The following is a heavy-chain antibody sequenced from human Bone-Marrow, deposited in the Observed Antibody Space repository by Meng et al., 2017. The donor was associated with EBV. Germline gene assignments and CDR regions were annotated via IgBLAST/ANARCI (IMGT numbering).Heavy chain of an antibody. CDR1: GPSVSGGTYH. V-gene: IGHV4-61*01. D-gene: IGHD3-10*01. CDR2: IYDGGTT. J-gene: IGHJ4*02. CDR3: AKSRSSTPGVVDY. Sequence: VHSKESGPGLVKPSETLTLPCTVSGPSVSGGTYHWSWIRQPPGKELEWIGYIYDGGTTIYNPSLKSRVTILVDASKNQFSLKLSSVTTADTAVYYCAKSRSSTPGVVDYWGQGTLVIVSS.